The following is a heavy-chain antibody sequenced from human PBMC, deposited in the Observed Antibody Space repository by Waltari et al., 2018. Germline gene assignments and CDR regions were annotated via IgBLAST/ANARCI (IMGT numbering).Heavy chain of an antibody. CDR1: GFTFDDYT. D-gene: IGHD6-13*01. CDR2: ISWDGSST. V-gene: IGHV3-43*01. J-gene: IGHJ6*02. Sequence: EVQLVESGGVVVQLGGSLRLPCAASGFTFDDYTMHLVRQDPGTGLEWVSLISWDGSSTYYADSVKGRFTISRDNSKNSLYLQMNSLRTEDTALYYCAKDVKVAAAGTSYGMDVWGQGTTVTVSS. CDR3: AKDVKVAAAGTSYGMDV.